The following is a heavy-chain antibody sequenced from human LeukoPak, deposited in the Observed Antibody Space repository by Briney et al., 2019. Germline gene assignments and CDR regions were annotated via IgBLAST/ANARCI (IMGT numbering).Heavy chain of an antibody. CDR2: ISYDGNNR. CDR1: GFTFSRHV. J-gene: IGHJ6*03. D-gene: IGHD1-14*01. CDR3: ARGGIPTGPYYYFYYMDV. Sequence: PGGSLRLSCAASGFTFSRHVMQGVRQAPGKGLEWVAVISYDGNNRFYADSVKGRFTISRDNSRNTLYLQMNSLSGDDAAVYSCARGGIPTGPYYYFYYMDVWGKGTAVTVSS. V-gene: IGHV3-30*01.